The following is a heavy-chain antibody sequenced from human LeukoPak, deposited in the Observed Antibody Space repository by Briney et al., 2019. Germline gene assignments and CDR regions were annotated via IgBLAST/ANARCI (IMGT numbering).Heavy chain of an antibody. V-gene: IGHV3-7*03. J-gene: IGHJ6*02. CDR1: GFIFSSYG. CDR2: IKQDGSEK. CDR3: ARVSPDFWSGYSGMDV. Sequence: GSSLRLSCAASGFIFSSYGMDWVRQAPGKGLEWVANIKQDGSEKYYVDSVKGRFTISRDNAKNSLYLQMNSLRAEDTAVYYCARVSPDFWSGYSGMDVWGQGTTVTVSS. D-gene: IGHD3-3*01.